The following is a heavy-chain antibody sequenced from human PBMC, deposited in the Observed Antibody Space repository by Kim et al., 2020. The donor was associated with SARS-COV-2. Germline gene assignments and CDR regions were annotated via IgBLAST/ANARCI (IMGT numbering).Heavy chain of an antibody. V-gene: IGHV1-46*01. CDR3: ALSPLEGKPR. Sequence: THYAQRFQGRVTMTRDMSTSTVYMELSSLRSEDTAIYYCALSPLEGKPRWGQGTLVTVSS. CDR2: T. J-gene: IGHJ4*02.